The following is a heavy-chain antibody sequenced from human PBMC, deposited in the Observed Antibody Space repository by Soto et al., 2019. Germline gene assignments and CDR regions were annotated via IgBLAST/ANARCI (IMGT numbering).Heavy chain of an antibody. CDR3: AKDFITMVRGVIGY. CDR2: ISYDGSNK. Sequence: QVQLVESGGGVVQPGRSLRLSCAASGFTFSSYGMHWVRQAPGKGLEWVAVISYDGSNKYYADSVKGRFTISRDNSKNTLYVQMNSLRAEDTAVYYCAKDFITMVRGVIGYWGQGTLVTVSS. CDR1: GFTFSSYG. V-gene: IGHV3-30*18. J-gene: IGHJ4*02. D-gene: IGHD3-10*01.